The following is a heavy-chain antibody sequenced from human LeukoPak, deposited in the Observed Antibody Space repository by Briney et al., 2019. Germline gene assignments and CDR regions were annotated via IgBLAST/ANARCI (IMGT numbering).Heavy chain of an antibody. V-gene: IGHV3-23*01. D-gene: IGHD3-10*01. J-gene: IGHJ4*02. CDR2: ISSSGADT. Sequence: PGGSLRLSCAASGFSVGSNYMSWVRQAPGKGLEWVSGISSSGADTYFADSVRGRFTISRDNSKNTLILQMNSLRAEDTALYYCAKGGVQTFYFGSGSFDPPDYWGQGTLVTVSS. CDR3: AKGGVQTFYFGSGSFDPPDY. CDR1: GFSVGSNY.